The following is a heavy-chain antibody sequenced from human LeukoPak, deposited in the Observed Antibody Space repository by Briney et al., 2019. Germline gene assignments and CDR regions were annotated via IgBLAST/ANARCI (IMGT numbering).Heavy chain of an antibody. Sequence: GGSLRLSCAASGFTFSSDSFNWVRQAAGKGLEWVSSISGSSRYIYYADSVKGRFTISRDNAKNSLYLQLNSLRAEDTAVYYCARGYSGYDFRDGLNSWGQGTLVTVSS. CDR2: ISGSSRYI. D-gene: IGHD5-12*01. CDR1: GFTFSSDS. V-gene: IGHV3-21*01. J-gene: IGHJ4*02. CDR3: ARGYSGYDFRDGLNS.